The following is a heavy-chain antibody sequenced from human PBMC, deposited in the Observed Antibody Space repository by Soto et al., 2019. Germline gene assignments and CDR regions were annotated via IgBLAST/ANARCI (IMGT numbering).Heavy chain of an antibody. CDR2: ISSSSSYT. V-gene: IGHV3-11*05. Sequence: GGSLRLSCAASGFTFSDYYMSWIRQAPGKGLEWVSYISSSSSYTNYADSVKGRFTISRDNAKNSLYLQMNSLRAEDTAVYYCAREWIAAAGTETFDYWGQGTLVTVSS. CDR3: AREWIAAAGTETFDY. D-gene: IGHD6-13*01. CDR1: GFTFSDYY. J-gene: IGHJ4*02.